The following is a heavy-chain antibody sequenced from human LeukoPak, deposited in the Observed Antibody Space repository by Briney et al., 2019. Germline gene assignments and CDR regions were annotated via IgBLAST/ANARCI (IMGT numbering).Heavy chain of an antibody. D-gene: IGHD3-10*01. CDR3: ARLGTYWSNYYFEY. J-gene: IGHJ4*02. CDR1: GYSFTTYW. Sequence: GESLKISCQGSGYSFTTYWIGWVRQMPGKGLECMGIIYPGDSDTRYSPSFQGQVTISADKSNNTAYLQWSSLKASDTAMYYCARLGTYWSNYYFEYWGQGTLVTVSS. V-gene: IGHV5-51*01. CDR2: IYPGDSDT.